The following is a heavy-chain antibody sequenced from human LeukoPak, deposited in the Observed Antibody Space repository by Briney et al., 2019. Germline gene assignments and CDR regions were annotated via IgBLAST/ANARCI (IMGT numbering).Heavy chain of an antibody. D-gene: IGHD4-11*01. CDR2: FDPEDGET. V-gene: IGHV1-24*01. Sequence: ASVNVSCKVSEYTLTELSMHWVRQATGKGIEWMGGFDPEDGETIYAQKFQGRVAMTEDTSTDTAYMELSSLRSEDTAVYYCATVQRTWYFDLWGRGTLVTVSS. CDR1: EYTLTELS. CDR3: ATVQRTWYFDL. J-gene: IGHJ2*01.